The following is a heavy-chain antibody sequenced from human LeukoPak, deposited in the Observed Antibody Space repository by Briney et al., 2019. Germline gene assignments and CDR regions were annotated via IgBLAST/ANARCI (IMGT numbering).Heavy chain of an antibody. V-gene: IGHV1-2*02. CDR2: INPNSGGT. CDR3: AAQCNDDFCYKRHYMDV. Sequence: EASVKVSCKTSKNMFTGYFMHWVRQAPGQGLEWIGWINPNSGGTLFARRFQGRVTMTRDTSIGATYMELSRLTSDDTALYYCAAQCNDDFCYKRHYMDVWSKGTMVIVSS. J-gene: IGHJ6*03. CDR1: KNMFTGYF. D-gene: IGHD2-2*02.